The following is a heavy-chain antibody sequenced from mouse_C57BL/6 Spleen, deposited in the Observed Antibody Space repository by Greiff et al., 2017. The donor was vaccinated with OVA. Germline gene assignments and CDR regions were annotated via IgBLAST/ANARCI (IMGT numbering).Heavy chain of an antibody. J-gene: IGHJ4*01. Sequence: QVQLQQSGAELVRPGASVTLSCKASGYTFTDYEMHWVKQTPVHGLEWIGAIDPETGGTAYNQKFKGKAILTADKSSSTAYMELRSLTSEDSAVYYCTRGYDYGGYAMDYWGQGTSVTVSS. CDR1: GYTFTDYE. D-gene: IGHD2-4*01. CDR3: TRGYDYGGYAMDY. V-gene: IGHV1-15*01. CDR2: IDPETGGT.